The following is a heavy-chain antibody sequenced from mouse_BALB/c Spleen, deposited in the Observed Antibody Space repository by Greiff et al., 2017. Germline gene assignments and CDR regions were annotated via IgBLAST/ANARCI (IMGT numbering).Heavy chain of an antibody. V-gene: IGHV2-6-7*01. CDR2: IWGDGST. J-gene: IGHJ1*01. CDR1: GFSLTGYG. D-gene: IGHD2-1*01. CDR3: ARDGHYGNRRYFDV. Sequence: VQLKESGPGLVAPSQSLSITCTVSGFSLTGYGVNWVRQPPGKGLEWLGMIWGDGSTDYNSALKSRLSISKDNSKSQVFLKMNSLQTDDTARYYCARDGHYGNRRYFDVWGAGTTVTVSS.